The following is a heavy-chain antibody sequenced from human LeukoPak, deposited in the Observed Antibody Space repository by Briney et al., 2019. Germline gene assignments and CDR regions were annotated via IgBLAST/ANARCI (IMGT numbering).Heavy chain of an antibody. Sequence: SETLSLTCAVYGGSFSGYYWSWIRQPPGKGLEWIGEINHSGSTNYNPSLKSRVTISVDTSKNQFSLKLSSVTAADTAMYYCARFTVAARLFDYWGQGSLVTVSS. CDR1: GGSFSGYY. V-gene: IGHV4-34*01. CDR3: ARFTVAARLFDY. D-gene: IGHD6-6*01. J-gene: IGHJ4*02. CDR2: INHSGST.